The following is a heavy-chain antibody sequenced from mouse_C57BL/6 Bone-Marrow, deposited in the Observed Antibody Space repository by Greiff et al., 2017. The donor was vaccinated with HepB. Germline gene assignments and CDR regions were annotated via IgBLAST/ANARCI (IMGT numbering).Heavy chain of an antibody. Sequence: EVQLVESGGGLVQPGGSLKLSCAASGFTFSDYYMYWVRQTPEKRLEWVAYISNGGGSTYYPDTVKGRFTISRDNAKNTLYLQMSRLKSEDTAMYYCARADYYGSSQFAYWGQGTLVTVSA. CDR3: ARADYYGSSQFAY. D-gene: IGHD1-1*01. CDR1: GFTFSDYY. J-gene: IGHJ3*01. CDR2: ISNGGGST. V-gene: IGHV5-12*01.